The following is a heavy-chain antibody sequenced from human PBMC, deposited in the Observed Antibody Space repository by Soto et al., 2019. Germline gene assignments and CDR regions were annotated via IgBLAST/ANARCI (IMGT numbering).Heavy chain of an antibody. Sequence: EVQLVESGGGLVQPGGSLRLSCAASGFTFSSHTMNWVRQAPGKGLEWVSYITSTSSTKYYADSVKGRFTISRDNAKNSLYLQINSLRDEDTAVYYCARRITMVRGPHYYYAMDVW. CDR2: ITSTSSTK. V-gene: IGHV3-48*02. D-gene: IGHD3-10*01. CDR3: ARRITMVRGPHYYYAMDV. CDR1: GFTFSSHT. J-gene: IGHJ6*01.